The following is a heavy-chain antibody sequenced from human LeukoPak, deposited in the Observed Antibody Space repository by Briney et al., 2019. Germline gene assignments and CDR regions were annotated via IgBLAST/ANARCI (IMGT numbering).Heavy chain of an antibody. V-gene: IGHV3-49*03. J-gene: IGHJ4*02. CDR3: TRTQGLYFWSGYRSHYFDY. CDR1: GFTFGDYA. Sequence: GGSLRLSCTASGFTFGDYAMSWFRQAPGKGLEWVGFIRSKAYGGTTEYAASVKGRFTISRDDSKSIAYLQMNSLKTEDTAVYYCTRTQGLYFWSGYRSHYFDYWGQGTLVTVSS. CDR2: IRSKAYGGTT. D-gene: IGHD3-3*01.